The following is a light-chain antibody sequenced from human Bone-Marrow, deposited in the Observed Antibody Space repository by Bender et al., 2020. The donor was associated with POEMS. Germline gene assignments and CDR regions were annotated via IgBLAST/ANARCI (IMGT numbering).Light chain of an antibody. V-gene: IGLV1-44*01. CDR2: SSH. J-gene: IGLJ3*02. CDR3: AVWDDSLNGWV. Sequence: QSVLTQPPSASGTPGQRVTISCSGGSSNIGAHAVNLYQHLPGTAPKLLIYSSHRRPSEVPDRFSGSRSGTSASLAISGLQSEDGADYYCAVWDDSLNGWVFGGGTNLTVL. CDR1: SSNIGAHA.